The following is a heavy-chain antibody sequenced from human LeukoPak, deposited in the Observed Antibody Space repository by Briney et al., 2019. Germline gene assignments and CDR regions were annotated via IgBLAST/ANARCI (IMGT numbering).Heavy chain of an antibody. Sequence: PGGSLRLSCAASGCTFSSYWFHWVRKAPGKGLVWVSRINSDGSGTTYADSVKGRFTISRDNAKSTLFLQMNSLRAEDTALYYCARTTSMNYVGDAFHIWGQGTMVTVSS. V-gene: IGHV3-74*01. D-gene: IGHD1-7*01. CDR2: INSDGSGT. CDR1: GCTFSSYW. J-gene: IGHJ3*02. CDR3: ARTTSMNYVGDAFHI.